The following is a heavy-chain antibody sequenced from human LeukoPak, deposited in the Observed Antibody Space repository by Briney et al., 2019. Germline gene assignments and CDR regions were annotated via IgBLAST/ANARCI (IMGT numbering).Heavy chain of an antibody. V-gene: IGHV4-61*02. CDR2: IYTSGST. CDR3: AREECSGGSCYSVTLDY. J-gene: IGHJ4*02. Sequence: SQTLSLTCTVSGGSISSGSYYWSRIRQPAGKGLEWIGRIYTSGSTNYNPSLKSRVTISVDTSKNQFSLRLRFVTAADTAVYYCAREECSGGSCYSVTLDYWGQGTLVTVSS. D-gene: IGHD2-15*01. CDR1: GGSISSGSYY.